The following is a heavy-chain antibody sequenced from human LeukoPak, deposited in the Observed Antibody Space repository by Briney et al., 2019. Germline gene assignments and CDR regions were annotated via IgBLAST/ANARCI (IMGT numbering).Heavy chain of an antibody. Sequence: PSQTLSLTCTNLGGSISSGDYYWSWIRQPPGKGLEWIGYIYYSGSTHYNPSLKSRVSMSVETSKNQFSLKLSSVTAADTAVYYCARLGRGIAVAGVFDYWGQGTLVTVSS. J-gene: IGHJ4*02. CDR3: ARLGRGIAVAGVFDY. CDR1: GGSISSGDYY. CDR2: IYYSGST. V-gene: IGHV4-30-4*01. D-gene: IGHD6-19*01.